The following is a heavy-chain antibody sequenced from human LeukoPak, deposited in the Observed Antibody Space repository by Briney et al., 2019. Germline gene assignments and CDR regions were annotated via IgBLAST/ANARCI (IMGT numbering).Heavy chain of an antibody. CDR3: ARGYSGSYGSYDY. CDR2: INPNNGGT. V-gene: IGHV1-2*02. Sequence: ASIKVSCKASGYTFTDYYIHWVRQAPGQGLEWMGWINPNNGGTNYAQKFQGRVTMTRDTSISTAYMELSRLRSEDMAVYYCARGYSGSYGSYDYWGQGTLVTVSS. D-gene: IGHD1-26*01. CDR1: GYTFTDYY. J-gene: IGHJ4*02.